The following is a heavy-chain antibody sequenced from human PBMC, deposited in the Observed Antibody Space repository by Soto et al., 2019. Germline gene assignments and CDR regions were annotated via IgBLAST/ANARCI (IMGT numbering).Heavy chain of an antibody. CDR1: GGSFSGYY. J-gene: IGHJ3*02. V-gene: IGHV4-34*01. CDR3: ARVRRWQWLVGGSSAFDI. Sequence: PSETLSLTCAVYGGSFSGYYWSWIRQPPGKGLEWIGEINHSGSTNYNPSLKSRVTISVDTSKNQFSLKLSSVTAADTAVYYCARVRRWQWLVGGSSAFDIWGQGTMVTVSS. CDR2: INHSGST. D-gene: IGHD6-19*01.